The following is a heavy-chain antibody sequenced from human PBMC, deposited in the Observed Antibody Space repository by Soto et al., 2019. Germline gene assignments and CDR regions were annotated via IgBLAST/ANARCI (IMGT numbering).Heavy chain of an antibody. V-gene: IGHV3-23*01. CDR3: AKPPYSSSPYYYYGRDV. CDR2: VSGSGGTT. J-gene: IGHJ6*02. Sequence: EVQLLESGGGLVQPGGSLRRSCSASGFTFSSYAMSWVRQAPGEGLEWVSAVSGSGGTTYYADSVKGRFTISRDNSKNTLYLQMTSLRAEDTAAYYCAKPPYSSSPYYYYGRDVWGQGTTVTVSS. D-gene: IGHD6-6*01. CDR1: GFTFSSYA.